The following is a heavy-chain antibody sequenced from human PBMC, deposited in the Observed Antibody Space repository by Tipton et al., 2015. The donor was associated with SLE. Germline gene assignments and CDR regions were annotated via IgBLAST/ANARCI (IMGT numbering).Heavy chain of an antibody. Sequence: SLRLSCAASGFTFSNAWMSWVRQAPGKGLEWVGRIKRKTDGGTIEYAAPVKGRFTISRDDSKDTLYLQMNSLKTEETAVYYCTTTLEYSSSFHDYWGQGTLVTVSS. V-gene: IGHV3-15*01. D-gene: IGHD6-6*01. CDR3: TTTLEYSSSFHDY. CDR2: IKRKTDGGTI. CDR1: GFTFSNAW. J-gene: IGHJ4*02.